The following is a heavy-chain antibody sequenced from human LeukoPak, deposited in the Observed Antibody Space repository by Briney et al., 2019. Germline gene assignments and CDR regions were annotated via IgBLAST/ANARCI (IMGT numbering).Heavy chain of an antibody. J-gene: IGHJ6*03. CDR2: IYYSGST. CDR3: ASKRGMGYYYYMDV. D-gene: IGHD1-14*01. V-gene: IGHV4-59*08. Sequence: PSETLSLTCTVSGGSISSYYWSWIRQPPGKGLEWIGYIYYSGSTNYNPSLKSRVTISVDTSKNQFSLKLSSVTAADTAVYYCASKRGMGYYYYMDVWGKGTTVTVSS. CDR1: GGSISSYY.